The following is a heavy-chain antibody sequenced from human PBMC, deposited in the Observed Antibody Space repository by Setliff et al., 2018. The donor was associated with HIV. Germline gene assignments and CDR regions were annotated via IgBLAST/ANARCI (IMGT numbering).Heavy chain of an antibody. J-gene: IGHJ6*03. CDR3: TRHAGRENQLPHTYYYYMDV. CDR2: ISYGGIT. V-gene: IGHV4-39*07. CDR1: GGSISSSHDF. Sequence: SETLSLTCTVSGGSISSSHDFWNWIRQPPGKGLEWIGAISYGGITYYNPSLTSRVTISVDTSKNQFSLKVTSVTAADTAVYYCTRHAGRENQLPHTYYYYMDVWGKGATGTAP. D-gene: IGHD2-2*01.